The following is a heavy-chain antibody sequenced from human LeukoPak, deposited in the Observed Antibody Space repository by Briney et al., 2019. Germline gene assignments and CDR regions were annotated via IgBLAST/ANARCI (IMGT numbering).Heavy chain of an antibody. Sequence: NPGGSLRLSCAASGFTFSSYSMSWVRQAPGKGLEWVSSISSSSSYIYYADSVKGRFTISRDNAKNSLYLQMNSLRAEDTAVYYCARGVMAHYGMDVWGQGTTVTVSS. CDR1: GFTFSSYS. J-gene: IGHJ6*02. D-gene: IGHD3-16*01. CDR3: ARGVMAHYGMDV. V-gene: IGHV3-21*01. CDR2: ISSSSSYI.